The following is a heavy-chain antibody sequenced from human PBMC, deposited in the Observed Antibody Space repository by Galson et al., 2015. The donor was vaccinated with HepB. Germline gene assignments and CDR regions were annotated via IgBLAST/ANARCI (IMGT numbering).Heavy chain of an antibody. V-gene: IGHV3-30-3*01. CDR1: GFTFSSYA. CDR2: ISYDGSNK. CDR3: ARDSTEVANDAFDI. D-gene: IGHD5-24*01. Sequence: SLRLSCAASGFTFSSYAMHWVRQAPGKGLEWVAVISYDGSNKYYADSVKGRFTISRDNSKNTLYLQMNSLRAEDTAVYYCARDSTEVANDAFDIWGQGTMVTVSS. J-gene: IGHJ3*02.